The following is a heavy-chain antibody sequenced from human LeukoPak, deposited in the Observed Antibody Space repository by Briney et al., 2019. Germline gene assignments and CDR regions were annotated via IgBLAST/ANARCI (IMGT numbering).Heavy chain of an antibody. CDR2: ISGSGGST. CDR1: GFTFSSYA. D-gene: IGHD1-26*01. V-gene: IGHV3-23*01. J-gene: IGHJ4*02. Sequence: PGGSLRLSCAASGFTFSSYAMSWVRQAPGKGLEWVSAISGSGGSTYYADSVKGRFTISRDNSKNTLYLQMNSLRAEDTAVYYCAKATELGPPGIGHFDYWGQGTLVTVSS. CDR3: AKATELGPPGIGHFDY.